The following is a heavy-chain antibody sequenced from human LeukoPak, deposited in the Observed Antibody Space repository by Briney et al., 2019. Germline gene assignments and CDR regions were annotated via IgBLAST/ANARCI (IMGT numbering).Heavy chain of an antibody. CDR1: GFTFSSYA. CDR3: AKEEGYYGSGSYYSGVPYYFGY. D-gene: IGHD3-10*01. V-gene: IGHV3-23*01. J-gene: IGHJ4*02. CDR2: ISGSGGST. Sequence: GGSLRLSCAASGFTFSSYAMSWVRQAPGKGLEWVSAISGSGGSTYYADSVKGRFTISRDNSKNTLYLQMNSLRAEDTAVYYCAKEEGYYGSGSYYSGVPYYFGYWGQGTLVTVSS.